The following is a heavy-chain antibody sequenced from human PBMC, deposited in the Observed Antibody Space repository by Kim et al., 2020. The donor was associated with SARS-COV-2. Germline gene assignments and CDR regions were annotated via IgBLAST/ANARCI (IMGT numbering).Heavy chain of an antibody. CDR2: TYYSGTT. CDR1: GGSIRSSSYY. CDR3: ARRRGYSYGFDY. D-gene: IGHD5-18*01. J-gene: IGHJ4*02. Sequence: SETLSLTCTVSGGSIRSSSYYGGWIRQPPGKGLEWIGRTYYSGTTSYNPSPKSRVTIPVDTPKNQFSLKLSSVTAADTAVYYCARRRGYSYGFDYWGQGTLVTVSS. V-gene: IGHV4-39*07.